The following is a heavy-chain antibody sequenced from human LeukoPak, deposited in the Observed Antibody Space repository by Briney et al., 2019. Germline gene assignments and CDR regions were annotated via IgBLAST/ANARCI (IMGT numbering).Heavy chain of an antibody. CDR3: STSTATGFIDY. D-gene: IGHD2-15*01. V-gene: IGHV3-53*01. J-gene: IGHJ4*02. Sequence: PGGSLRLSCAASGFIVSSNYMSWVRQAPGKGLEWVSVIYGGGSSTSYADSVRGRFTISRDTSKHILYLQMNSLRAEDTAVYHCSTSTATGFIDYWGQGTLVTVSS. CDR2: IYGGGSST. CDR1: GFIVSSNY.